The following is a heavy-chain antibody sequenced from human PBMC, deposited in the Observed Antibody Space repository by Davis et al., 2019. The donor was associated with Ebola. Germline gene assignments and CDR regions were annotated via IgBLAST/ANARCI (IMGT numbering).Heavy chain of an antibody. CDR2: INHSGST. V-gene: IGHV4-34*01. Sequence: PSETLSLTCAVYGGSFSGYYWSWIRQPPGKGLEWIGEINHSGSTNYNPSLKSRVTISVDTSKNQFSLKLSSVTAADTAVYYCASLLGYCSSTSCYGYWGQGTLVTVSS. J-gene: IGHJ4*02. D-gene: IGHD2-2*01. CDR3: ASLLGYCSSTSCYGY. CDR1: GGSFSGYY.